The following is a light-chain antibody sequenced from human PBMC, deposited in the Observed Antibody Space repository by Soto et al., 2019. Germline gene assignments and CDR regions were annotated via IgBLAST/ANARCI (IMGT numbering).Light chain of an antibody. Sequence: DIQMTQSPSSLSASVGDRVTITCQASQDIGNYLNWYQQKPGKAPKVLIYDASNLEIGVPSRFGGSGSGTDFTFTITSLQPEDIGRYYCQQYHNLPLTFGGGTKVEIK. V-gene: IGKV1-33*01. CDR3: QQYHNLPLT. CDR1: QDIGNY. J-gene: IGKJ4*01. CDR2: DAS.